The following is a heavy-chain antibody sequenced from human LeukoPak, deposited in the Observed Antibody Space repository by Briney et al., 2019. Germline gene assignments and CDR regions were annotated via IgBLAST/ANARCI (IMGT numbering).Heavy chain of an antibody. CDR2: INHSGST. J-gene: IGHJ6*02. CDR3: ARSSPIEYYYYYYGMDV. CDR1: GGSFSGYY. V-gene: IGHV4-34*01. D-gene: IGHD5-24*01. Sequence: PSETLSLTCAVYGGSFSGYYWSWIRQPPGKGLEWIGEINHSGSTNYNPSLKSRVTISVDTSKNQFSLKLSSVTAVDTAVYYCARSSPIEYYYYYYGMDVWGQGTTVTVSS.